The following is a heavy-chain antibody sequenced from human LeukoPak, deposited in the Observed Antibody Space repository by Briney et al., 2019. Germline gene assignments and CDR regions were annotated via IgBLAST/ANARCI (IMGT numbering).Heavy chain of an antibody. CDR2: INPNSGGT. D-gene: IGHD2-15*01. CDR1: GYTFTDYY. CDR3: ARAQGYCSGGSCYYYYMDV. V-gene: IGHV1-2*02. Sequence: ASVKVSCKASGYTFTDYYIHWVRQAPGHGLEWMGWINPNSGGTNYAQKFQGRVTMTRDTSISTAYMELSRLRSDDTAVYYCARAQGYCSGGSCYYYYMDVWGKGTTVTVSS. J-gene: IGHJ6*03.